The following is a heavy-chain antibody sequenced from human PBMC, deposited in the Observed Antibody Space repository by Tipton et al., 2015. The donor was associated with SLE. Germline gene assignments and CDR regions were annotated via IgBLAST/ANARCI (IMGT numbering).Heavy chain of an antibody. Sequence: LRLSCVASGFSFSNYWMTWIRQPPGKGLEWIGYIYYSGSTNYNPSLKSRVTISVDTSKNQFSLKLSSVTAADTAVYYCARDTVGWYSGAFDIWGQGTMVTVSS. CDR2: IYYSGST. D-gene: IGHD4-23*01. CDR1: GFSFSNYW. V-gene: IGHV4-59*01. CDR3: ARDTVGWYSGAFDI. J-gene: IGHJ3*02.